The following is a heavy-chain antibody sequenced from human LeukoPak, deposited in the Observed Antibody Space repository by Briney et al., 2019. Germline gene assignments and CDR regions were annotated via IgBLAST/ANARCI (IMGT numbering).Heavy chain of an antibody. Sequence: GAALKVSCKASGYTFTSYYSIWWRQATGEEREGMGGMNPNGGNTSYAQKFQGRVTITRNTSISTAYMELSSPRPEDTALYYCARSGSYEPNDAFDIWGHGTLVTVSS. J-gene: IGHJ3*02. CDR1: GYTFTSYY. CDR2: MNPNGGNT. D-gene: IGHD1-26*01. V-gene: IGHV1-8*03. CDR3: ARSGSYEPNDAFDI.